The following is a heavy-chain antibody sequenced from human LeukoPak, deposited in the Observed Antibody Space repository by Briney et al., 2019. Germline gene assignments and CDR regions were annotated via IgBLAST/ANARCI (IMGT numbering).Heavy chain of an antibody. J-gene: IGHJ4*02. CDR2: IYYSGSS. CDR1: SGALSIYY. V-gene: IGHV4-59*01. Sequence: SETLSLTCTVSSGALSIYYSSWIRQLPRKGLEWIVYIYYSGSSNYIPSLKSRVTITVDTSKNQSSMKLSAVTAEDTAVYYCARWVGSNGRDYWGQGTLVTVSS. D-gene: IGHD5-18*01. CDR3: ARWVGSNGRDY.